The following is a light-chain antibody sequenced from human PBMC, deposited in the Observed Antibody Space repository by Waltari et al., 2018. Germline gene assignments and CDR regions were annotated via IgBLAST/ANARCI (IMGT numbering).Light chain of an antibody. CDR2: VNSDGSN. V-gene: IGLV4-69*01. CDR3: QTGGHGTWV. CDR1: SGHSSNV. J-gene: IGLJ3*02. Sequence: QLVLTQLPSVSASLGASVKLTCTLSSGHSSNVIAWLHQQPEKGPRYLMKVNSDGSNSKGDEIPDRFSGSSSGAERYLTISSVQPEDEADYYCQTGGHGTWVFGGGTKLTVL.